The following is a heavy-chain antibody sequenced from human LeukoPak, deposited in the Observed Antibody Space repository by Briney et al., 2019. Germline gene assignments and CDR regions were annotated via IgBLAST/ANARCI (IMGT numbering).Heavy chain of an antibody. V-gene: IGHV4-59*01. CDR1: GGSISSYY. CDR3: ARQVYSSSWSYYFEY. J-gene: IGHJ4*02. D-gene: IGHD6-13*01. Sequence: PSETLSLTCAVSGGSISSYYWSWIRQPPGRGLEWIGSIHYSGSTSYNSSLKSRVTMSIDTSKNQFSLKLSSVTPADMAVYYCARQVYSSSWSYYFEYWGQGILVTVSS. CDR2: IHYSGST.